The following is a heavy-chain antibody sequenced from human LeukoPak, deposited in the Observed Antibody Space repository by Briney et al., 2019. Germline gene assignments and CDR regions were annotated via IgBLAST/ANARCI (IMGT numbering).Heavy chain of an antibody. CDR3: ARVGIVEEAADYGSGSYLNLDY. J-gene: IGHJ4*02. CDR1: GGSISSSSYY. V-gene: IGHV4-39*07. D-gene: IGHD3-10*01. CDR2: IYYSGST. Sequence: SETLSLTCTVSGGSISSSSYYWGWIRQPPGKGLEWIGSIYYSGSTYYNPSLKSRVTISVDTSKNQFSLKLSSVTAADTAVYYCARVGIVEEAADYGSGSYLNLDYWGQGTLVTVSS.